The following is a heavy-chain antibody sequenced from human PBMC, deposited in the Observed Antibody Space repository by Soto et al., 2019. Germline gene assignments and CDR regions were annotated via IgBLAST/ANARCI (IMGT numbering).Heavy chain of an antibody. D-gene: IGHD6-13*01. CDR2: ISAST. CDR3: AIHMYSNRWYYLDY. V-gene: IGHV3-23*01. CDR1: GFTVSSYA. J-gene: IGHJ4*02. Sequence: EMQLLESGGGLVQAGGSLRLSCAASGFTVSSYALNWVRQAPGKGLEWVSGISASTYYADSVKGRCTISRDTSKNTLYLQMNSLRAEDTAIYFCAIHMYSNRWYYLDYWGQGTLVTVSS.